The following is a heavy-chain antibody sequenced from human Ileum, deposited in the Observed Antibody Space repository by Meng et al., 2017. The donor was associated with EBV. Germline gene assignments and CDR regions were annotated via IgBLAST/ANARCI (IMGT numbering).Heavy chain of an antibody. CDR2: INSDGSTT. CDR3: ARASTGTYFQDY. CDR1: GFTFNTYW. V-gene: IGHV3-74*01. J-gene: IGHJ4*02. Sequence: EVQFVESVGGLIQPGXXXXFACAASGFTFNTYWMHWVRQAPGKGLVWVSRINSDGSTTSYADSVKGRFTISRDNAKNTLYLQMNSLRADDTAVYYCARASTGTYFQDYWGQGTLVTVSS. D-gene: IGHD2/OR15-2a*01.